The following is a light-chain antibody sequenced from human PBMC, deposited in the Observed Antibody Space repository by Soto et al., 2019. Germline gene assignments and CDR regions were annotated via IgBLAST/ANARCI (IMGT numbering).Light chain of an antibody. CDR3: QAWGSSSYV. V-gene: IGLV3-1*01. CDR2: QDT. J-gene: IGLJ1*01. Sequence: SYELTQPPSVSVSPGPTVSITCSGDKLGDKYASWYQQKPGQSPVVVIYQDTKRPSGIPERFSGSNSGNTATLTISGTQAMDEAYYYCQAWGSSSYVFGTGTKRTVL. CDR1: KLGDKY.